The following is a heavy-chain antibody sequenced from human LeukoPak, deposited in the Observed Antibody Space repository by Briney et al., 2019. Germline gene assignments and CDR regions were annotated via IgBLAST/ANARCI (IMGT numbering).Heavy chain of an antibody. Sequence: SETLSLTCTVSGGSISSGSYYWSWIRQPAGKGLEWIGRIYTSGSTNYNPSLKSRVTISVDTSKNQFSLKLSSVTAADTAVYYCARWSIVPAANYYYYYMDVWGKGTTVTVSS. CDR3: ARWSIVPAANYYYYYMDV. CDR2: IYTSGST. V-gene: IGHV4-61*02. D-gene: IGHD2-2*01. CDR1: GGSISSGSYY. J-gene: IGHJ6*03.